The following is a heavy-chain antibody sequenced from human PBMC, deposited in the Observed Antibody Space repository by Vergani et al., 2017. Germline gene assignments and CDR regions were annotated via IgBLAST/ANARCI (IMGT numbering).Heavy chain of an antibody. Sequence: QVQLVQSGAEVKKPGASVKVSCKVSGYTFTGYYMHWVRQAPGQGLEWMGRINPNSGGTNYAQKFQGRVTMTRDTSISTAYMELSRLRSDDTAVYYCARGAESGLGATYYFDYWGQGTLVTVSS. D-gene: IGHD1-26*01. CDR3: ARGAESGLGATYYFDY. CDR1: GYTFTGYY. V-gene: IGHV1-2*06. J-gene: IGHJ4*02. CDR2: INPNSGGT.